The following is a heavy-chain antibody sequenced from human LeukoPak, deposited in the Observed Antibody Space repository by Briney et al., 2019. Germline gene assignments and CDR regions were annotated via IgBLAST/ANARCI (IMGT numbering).Heavy chain of an antibody. V-gene: IGHV3-73*01. Sequence: GGPLKLSCAASGFTFSGSAIHWVRQSSGKGLEWVGQIDKKDKGYATATAYAASVKGRFTISRDDSINTAYLQMKSLKTEDTALYYCTRDSGTYNWFDPWGQGTLVTVSS. CDR1: GFTFSGSA. CDR3: TRDSGTYNWFDP. D-gene: IGHD1-26*01. J-gene: IGHJ5*02. CDR2: IDKKDKGYATAT.